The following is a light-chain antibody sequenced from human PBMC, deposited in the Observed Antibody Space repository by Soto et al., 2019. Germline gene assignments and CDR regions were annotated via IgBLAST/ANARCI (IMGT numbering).Light chain of an antibody. V-gene: IGKV1-39*01. CDR3: QQSYSTPPF. CDR2: AAS. CDR1: QSISSY. Sequence: DIQMTQSPSSLSASVGDRVTITCRASQSISSYLNWYQQKPGKAPKRLIYAASSLQSGLPSRFSGSGSGTDFTLTISSMQPEDFATYYCQQSYSTPPFFGGGTKVEIK. J-gene: IGKJ4*01.